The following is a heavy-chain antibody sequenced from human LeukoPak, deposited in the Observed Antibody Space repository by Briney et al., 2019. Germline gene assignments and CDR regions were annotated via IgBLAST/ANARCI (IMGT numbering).Heavy chain of an antibody. CDR1: GGSISSSNW. CDR3: ARAVIVVAAATQRNWFDP. V-gene: IGHV4-4*03. D-gene: IGHD2-15*01. CDR2: IYHSGST. Sequence: KSPETLSLTCAVSGGSISSSNWWSWVRQPPGKGLEWIGEIYHSGSTNYNPSLKSQVTISVDTSKNQFSLKLSSVTAADTAIYYCARAVIVVAAATQRNWFDPWGQGTLVTVSS. J-gene: IGHJ5*02.